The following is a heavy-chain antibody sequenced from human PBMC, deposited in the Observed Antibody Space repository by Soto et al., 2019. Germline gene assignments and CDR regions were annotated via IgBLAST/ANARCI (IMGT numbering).Heavy chain of an antibody. V-gene: IGHV1-69*02. CDR3: ARSSVAAAGTLGN. D-gene: IGHD6-13*01. J-gene: IGHJ4*02. CDR1: GGTLNSYT. Sequence: QVQLVQSGAEVKKPGSSVKVSCKASGGTLNSYTINWVRQAPGHGPEWLGRIIPVLGVANYAKTFQGRVTIAAHKSTSAVYMDLSSLRSEDTAVYYCARSSVAAAGTLGNWGPGTLVTVSS. CDR2: IIPVLGVA.